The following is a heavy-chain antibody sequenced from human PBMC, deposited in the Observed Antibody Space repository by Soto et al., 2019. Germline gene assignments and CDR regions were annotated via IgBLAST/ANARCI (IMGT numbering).Heavy chain of an antibody. CDR1: KKRIATYW. Sequence: PGEPLKIPCRASKKRIATYWIALVRQLPGKGLEWVGIIYPGDSDVKYSPSFEGHITISVNRSDSTAYLQWTSLKASDTAIYFCARHFDSSGYYPDYWGQGQQVTVS. CDR3: ARHFDSSGYYPDY. J-gene: IGHJ4*02. CDR2: IYPGDSDV. D-gene: IGHD3-22*01. V-gene: IGHV5-51*01.